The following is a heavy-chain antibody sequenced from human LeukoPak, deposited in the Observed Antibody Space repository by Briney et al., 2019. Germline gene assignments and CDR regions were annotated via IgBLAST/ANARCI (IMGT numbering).Heavy chain of an antibody. J-gene: IGHJ5*02. CDR1: GYTFTGYY. V-gene: IGHV1-2*02. D-gene: IGHD3-22*01. Sequence: ASVKVSCKASGYTFTGYYMHWVRQAPGQGLEWMGWINPNSGGTNYAQKFQGRVTMTRDTSISTAYMELSSLRSEDTAVYYCARAIVVVKPWFDPWGQGTLVTVSS. CDR3: ARAIVVVKPWFDP. CDR2: INPNSGGT.